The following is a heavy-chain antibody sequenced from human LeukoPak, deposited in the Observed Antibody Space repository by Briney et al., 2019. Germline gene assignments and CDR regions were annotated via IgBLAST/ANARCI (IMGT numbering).Heavy chain of an antibody. Sequence: GGSLRLSCVVSGFTFNRCWMNWVRQAPGKGLEWVAVVSFDGSNYYCADSVKGRFTISRDNSKNTLYLQMNSLRAEDTAVYFCARDESRRRRSDVDPGYFDYWGQGTLVTVSP. CDR3: ARDESRRRRSDVDPGYFDY. D-gene: IGHD3-10*01. V-gene: IGHV3-30-3*01. J-gene: IGHJ4*02. CDR1: GFTFNRCW. CDR2: VSFDGSNY.